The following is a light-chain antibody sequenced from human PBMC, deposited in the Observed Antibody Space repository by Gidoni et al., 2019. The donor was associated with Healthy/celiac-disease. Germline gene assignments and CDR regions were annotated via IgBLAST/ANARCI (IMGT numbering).Light chain of an antibody. CDR2: AAS. CDR3: QQSYSTPRT. J-gene: IGKJ1*01. Sequence: IQLTQSPSSLSASVGDRVTITCRASQSISSYLNWYQQKPGKAPKLLIYAASSLQSGVPSRFSGSGSGTDCTLTISRLQPEDFATYYCQQSYSTPRTFGQGTKVEIK. V-gene: IGKV1-39*01. CDR1: QSISSY.